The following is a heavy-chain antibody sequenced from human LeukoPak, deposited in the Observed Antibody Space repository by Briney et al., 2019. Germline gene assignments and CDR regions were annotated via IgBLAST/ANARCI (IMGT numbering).Heavy chain of an antibody. V-gene: IGHV4-59*01. CDR1: GGSISSYY. Sequence: SETLSLTCTVSGGSISSYYWSWIRQPPGKGLEWIGYIYYSGSTNYNPSLKSRVTISVDTSKNQFSLKLSSVTAADTAVYYCARGGEYSYGMNDYWGQGTLVTVSS. CDR3: ARGGEYSYGMNDY. CDR2: IYYSGST. D-gene: IGHD5-18*01. J-gene: IGHJ4*02.